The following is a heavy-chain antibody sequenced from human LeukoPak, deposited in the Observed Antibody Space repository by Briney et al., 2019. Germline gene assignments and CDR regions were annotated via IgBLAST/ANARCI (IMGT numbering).Heavy chain of an antibody. CDR3: ARGSKKQIVVVTAIPPFDY. Sequence: GGSLRLSCAASGFTFSSYAMSWVRQAPGKGLEWVSAISGSGGSTYYADSVKGRFTISRDNSKNTLYLQMNSLRAEDTAVYYCARGSKKQIVVVTAIPPFDYWGQGTLVTVSS. D-gene: IGHD2-21*02. CDR1: GFTFSSYA. V-gene: IGHV3-23*01. J-gene: IGHJ4*02. CDR2: ISGSGGST.